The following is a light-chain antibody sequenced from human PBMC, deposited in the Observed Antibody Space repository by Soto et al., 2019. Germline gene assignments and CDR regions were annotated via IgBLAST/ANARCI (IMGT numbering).Light chain of an antibody. V-gene: IGKV3-20*01. J-gene: IGKJ1*01. Sequence: MGLRRTPTTRKCAAEGKATVSGRASQSVSSYLAWYQQKPGQAPRLLIHGASSRATGIPDRFSGSGSGTDFSLTIRRLEPEDFAVYYCHQYGSSGTFGQGTKVDIK. CDR1: QSVSSY. CDR3: HQYGSSGT. CDR2: GAS.